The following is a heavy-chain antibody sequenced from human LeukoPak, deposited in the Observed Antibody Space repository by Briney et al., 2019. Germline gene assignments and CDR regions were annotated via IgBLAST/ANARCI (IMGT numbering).Heavy chain of an antibody. V-gene: IGHV4-34*01. CDR2: INHSGRT. J-gene: IGHJ2*01. CDR1: GGSFSGYY. D-gene: IGHD3-22*01. Sequence: SETLSLTCAVYGGSFSGYYWSWIRQSPDKGLEWIGEINHSGRTNYNPSLKSRVTISVDTSKNQFSLKLSSVTAADTAVYYCARTPYYYDSSGYYLQYFDLWGRGTLVTVSS. CDR3: ARTPYYYDSSGYYLQYFDL.